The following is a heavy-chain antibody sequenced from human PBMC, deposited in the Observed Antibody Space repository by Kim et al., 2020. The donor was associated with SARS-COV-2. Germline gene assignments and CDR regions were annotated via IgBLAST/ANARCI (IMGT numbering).Heavy chain of an antibody. J-gene: IGHJ4*02. CDR2: ER. D-gene: IGHD6-19*01. V-gene: IGHV1-24*01. CDR3: ATDGAVAGQQ. Sequence: ERISAQKVQGRVTMTEDTSTDTAYMELSSLRSEDTAVYYCATDGAVAGQQWGQGTLVTVSS.